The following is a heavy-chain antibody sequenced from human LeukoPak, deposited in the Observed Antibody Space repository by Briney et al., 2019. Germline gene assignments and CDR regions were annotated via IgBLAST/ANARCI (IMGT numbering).Heavy chain of an antibody. Sequence: GGSLRLSCAASGFTFSSYGMHWVRQAPGKGLEWVAVIWYDGSNKYYADSVKGRFTTSRDNSKNTLYLQMNSLRAEDTAVYYCARSPLEYCSGGSCYALSYYYYGMDVWGQGTTVTVSS. D-gene: IGHD2-15*01. V-gene: IGHV3-33*01. J-gene: IGHJ6*02. CDR3: ARSPLEYCSGGSCYALSYYYYGMDV. CDR2: IWYDGSNK. CDR1: GFTFSSYG.